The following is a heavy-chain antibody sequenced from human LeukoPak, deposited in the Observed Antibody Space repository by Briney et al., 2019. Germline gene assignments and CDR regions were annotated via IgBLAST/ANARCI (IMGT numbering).Heavy chain of an antibody. Sequence: GGSLRLSCAASGFTFSSYSMNWVRQAPGKGLEWVSSISSSSSYIYYADSVKGRFTIPRDNAKNSLYLQMNSLRAEDTAVYYCARAYAPNYYDSSGLGLAFDIWGQGTMVTVSS. J-gene: IGHJ3*02. CDR3: ARAYAPNYYDSSGLGLAFDI. D-gene: IGHD3-22*01. CDR2: ISSSSSYI. CDR1: GFTFSSYS. V-gene: IGHV3-21*01.